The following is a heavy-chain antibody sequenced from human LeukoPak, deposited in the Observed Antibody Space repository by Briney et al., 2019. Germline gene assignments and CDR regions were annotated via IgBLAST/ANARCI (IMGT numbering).Heavy chain of an antibody. CDR1: GYTFTSNY. D-gene: IGHD1-26*01. J-gene: IGHJ4*02. V-gene: IGHV1-46*01. Sequence: ASVKVSCTASGYTFTSNYIHWVRQAPGQGLEWMGMIYPRDGSTSYAQKFQGRVTVTRDTSTSTVYMELSSLRSEDTAVYYCARDSGSYTLGGYWGQGTLVTVSS. CDR2: IYPRDGST. CDR3: ARDSGSYTLGGY.